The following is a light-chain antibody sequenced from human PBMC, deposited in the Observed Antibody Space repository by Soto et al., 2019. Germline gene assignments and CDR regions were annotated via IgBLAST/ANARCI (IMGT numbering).Light chain of an antibody. CDR1: SSDVGVYNY. CDR3: SSYTTNNTRV. CDR2: EVS. J-gene: IGLJ1*01. Sequence: ALTQPASVSGSPGQSITISCTGTSSDVGVYNYVSWYQQHPGKAPKLMIYEVSNRPSGVSHRFSGSKSGNTASLTISGLQAEDEADYYCSSYTTNNTRVFGTGTKVTVL. V-gene: IGLV2-14*01.